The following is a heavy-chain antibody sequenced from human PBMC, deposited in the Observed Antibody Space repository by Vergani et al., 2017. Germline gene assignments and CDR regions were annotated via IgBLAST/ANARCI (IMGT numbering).Heavy chain of an antibody. D-gene: IGHD2-2*01. V-gene: IGHV3-7*03. J-gene: IGHJ6*02. CDR3: ARDLIGYCSSTSCNPGTYGMDV. CDR2: IKQDGSEK. Sequence: EVQLVESGGGLVQPGGSLRLSCAASGFTFSSYSMNWVRQAPGKGLEWVANIKQDGSEKYYVDSVKGRFTISRDNAKNSLYLQMNSLRAEDTAVYYCARDLIGYCSSTSCNPGTYGMDVWGQGTTVTVSS. CDR1: GFTFSSYS.